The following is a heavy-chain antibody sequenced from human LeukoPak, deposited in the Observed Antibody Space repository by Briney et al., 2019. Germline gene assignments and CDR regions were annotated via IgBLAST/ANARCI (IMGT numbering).Heavy chain of an antibody. J-gene: IGHJ3*02. CDR1: GGSISSGSYY. D-gene: IGHD3-22*01. V-gene: IGHV4-61*02. CDR3: ARRRRRDYDSSGYYYDGEDASDI. CDR2: IYTSGST. Sequence: PSETLSLTCTVSGGSISSGSYYWSWIRQPAGKGLEWIGRIYTSGSTNYNPSLKSRVTISVDTSKNQFSLKLSSVTAADTAVYYCARRRRRDYDSSGYYYDGEDASDIWGQGTMVTVSS.